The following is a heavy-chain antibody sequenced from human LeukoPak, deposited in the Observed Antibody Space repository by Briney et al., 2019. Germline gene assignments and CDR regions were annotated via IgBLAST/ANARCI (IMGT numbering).Heavy chain of an antibody. Sequence: HPGGSLRLSCAASGFTFSSYEMNWVRQAPGKGLEWVSNISSSGSTIYYADSVKGRFTISRDNAKNSLYLQMNSLSAEDTAVYYCAELGITMIGGVWGKGTTVTISS. J-gene: IGHJ6*04. CDR1: GFTFSSYE. CDR2: ISSSGSTI. D-gene: IGHD3-10*02. V-gene: IGHV3-48*03. CDR3: AELGITMIGGV.